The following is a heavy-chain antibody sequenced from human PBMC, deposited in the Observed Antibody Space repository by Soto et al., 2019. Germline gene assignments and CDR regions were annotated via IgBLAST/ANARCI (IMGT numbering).Heavy chain of an antibody. CDR2: ISWNSGTI. V-gene: IGHV3-9*01. Sequence: EVQLVESGGGLVQPGRSLRLSCAASGFSFDEYGMHWVRQAPGKGLEWVSGISWNSGTIGYADSVKGRFSISRDNAKKSLYLLMNSLRAEDRALYYCAKSKGGTANGMDVWGQGTTVIVSS. CDR3: AKSKGGTANGMDV. D-gene: IGHD2-21*02. J-gene: IGHJ6*02. CDR1: GFSFDEYG.